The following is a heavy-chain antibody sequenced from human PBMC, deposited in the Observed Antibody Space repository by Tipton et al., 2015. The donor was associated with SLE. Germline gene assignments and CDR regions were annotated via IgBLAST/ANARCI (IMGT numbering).Heavy chain of an antibody. CDR2: ISGSGGST. CDR3: AKGGGDYAYFDL. CDR1: GFTFSSYG. V-gene: IGHV3-23*01. Sequence: SLRLSCAASGFTFSSYGMHWVRQAPGKGLEWVSAISGSGGSTYYADSVKGRFTISRDNSKNTLYLQMNSLRAEDTAVYYCAKGGGDYAYFDLWGRGTLVTVSS. J-gene: IGHJ2*01. D-gene: IGHD4-17*01.